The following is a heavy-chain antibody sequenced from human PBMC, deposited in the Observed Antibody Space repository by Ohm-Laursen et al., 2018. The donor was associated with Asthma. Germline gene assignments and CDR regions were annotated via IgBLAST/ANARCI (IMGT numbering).Heavy chain of an antibody. Sequence: SLRLSCTASGFTFSSYSMNWVRQAPGKGLEWVSYISSSSSTIYYADSVKGRFTISRDNAKNSLYLQMNSLRAEDTAVYYCARDGSRSGHYPRPHDYWGQGTLVTVSS. CDR1: GFTFSSYS. CDR2: ISSSSSTI. CDR3: ARDGSRSGHYPRPHDY. D-gene: IGHD3-22*01. V-gene: IGHV3-48*01. J-gene: IGHJ4*02.